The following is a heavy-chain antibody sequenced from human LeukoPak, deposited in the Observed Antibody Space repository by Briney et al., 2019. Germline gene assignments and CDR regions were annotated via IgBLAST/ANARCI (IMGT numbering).Heavy chain of an antibody. CDR3: ARYYCSSTSCYAWFDP. D-gene: IGHD2-2*01. CDR1: GYSFTSYW. CDR2: IYPGDSDT. J-gene: IGHJ5*02. V-gene: IGHV5-51*01. Sequence: GESLKISCKGSGYSFTSYWISWVRQMPGKGLEWMGIIYPGDSDTRYSPSFQGQVTISADKSISTAYLQWSSLKASDTAMYYCARYYCSSTSCYAWFDPWGQGTLVTVSS.